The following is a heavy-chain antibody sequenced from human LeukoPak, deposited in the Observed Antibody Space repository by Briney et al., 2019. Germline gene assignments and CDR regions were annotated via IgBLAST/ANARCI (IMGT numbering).Heavy chain of an antibody. J-gene: IGHJ6*03. CDR2: IKQEGSEK. D-gene: IGHD3-9*01. Sequence: GGSLILSCAVSGFTLSSFWMSWVRQAPGKGLEWVSNIKQEGSEKYYVDSVKGRFTISRDNAKNSLYLQMNSLRAEDTAVYYCARSELRYFDWLSDYYYMDVWGKGTTVTVSS. CDR3: ARSELRYFDWLSDYYYMDV. V-gene: IGHV3-7*01. CDR1: GFTLSSFW.